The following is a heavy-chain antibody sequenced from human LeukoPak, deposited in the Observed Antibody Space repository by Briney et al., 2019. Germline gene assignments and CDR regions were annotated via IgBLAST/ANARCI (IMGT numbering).Heavy chain of an antibody. J-gene: IGHJ4*02. CDR3: AKDLYSSSSGFDY. CDR2: ISYDGSNK. D-gene: IGHD6-6*01. CDR1: GFTFSSYG. V-gene: IGHV3-30*18. Sequence: PGGSLGLSCAASGFTFSSYGMHWVRQAPGKGLEWVAVISYDGSNKYYADSVKGRFTISRDNSKNTLYLQMNSLRAEDTAVYYCAKDLYSSSSGFDYWGQGTLVTVSS.